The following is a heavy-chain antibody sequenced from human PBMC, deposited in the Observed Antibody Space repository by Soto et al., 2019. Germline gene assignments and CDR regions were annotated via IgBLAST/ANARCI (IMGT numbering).Heavy chain of an antibody. J-gene: IGHJ5*02. Sequence: QVQLVQSGAEVKQPGSSVKVSCKASGGPFSRYAFTWVRQAPGHGLEWMGGIAPFSATADYAQKFQGRVTIAADESTSTAYLEVSSLGSEDTAVYFCATIRGAPTWFDPWAQGTLVIVAS. D-gene: IGHD1-26*01. CDR3: ATIRGAPTWFDP. CDR2: IAPFSATA. CDR1: GGPFSRYA. V-gene: IGHV1-69*12.